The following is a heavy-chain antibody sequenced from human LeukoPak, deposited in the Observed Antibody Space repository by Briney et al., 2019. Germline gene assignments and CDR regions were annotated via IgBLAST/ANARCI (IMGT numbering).Heavy chain of an antibody. Sequence: GGSLRLSCAASGSTFSSYWMHWVRQAPGKGLVWVSRINIDGSSTTYAASVKGRFTISRDNAKNTLYLQMNSLRAEDTAVYYCARAPISSSLSWFDPWGQGTLVTVSS. CDR2: INIDGSST. D-gene: IGHD6-6*01. V-gene: IGHV3-74*01. CDR3: ARAPISSSLSWFDP. CDR1: GSTFSSYW. J-gene: IGHJ5*02.